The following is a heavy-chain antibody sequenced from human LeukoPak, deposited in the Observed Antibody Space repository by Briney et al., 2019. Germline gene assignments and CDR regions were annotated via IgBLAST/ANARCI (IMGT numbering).Heavy chain of an antibody. V-gene: IGHV3-9*01. CDR3: AKAGWFGEHNWFDP. D-gene: IGHD3-10*01. J-gene: IGHJ5*02. Sequence: PGGSLRLSCAASGFTFDDYAMHWVRQAPGKGLEWVSGISWNSGSIGYADSVKGRFTISRDDAKNSLYLQMNSLRAEDTALYYCAKAGWFGEHNWFDPWGREPWSPSPQ. CDR1: GFTFDDYA. CDR2: ISWNSGSI.